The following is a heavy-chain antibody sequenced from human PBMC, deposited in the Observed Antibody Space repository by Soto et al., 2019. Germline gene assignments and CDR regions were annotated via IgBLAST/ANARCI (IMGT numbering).Heavy chain of an antibody. V-gene: IGHV4-39*01. CDR3: ARHRPAASRYAYYHYMDV. CDR2: VYFSGGS. D-gene: IGHD3-9*01. Sequence: QLQLEESGPGLVKPSETLSLICTVSGGSVSSAGYFWGWIRQPPGKGLEWLGSVYFSGGSYYNPSLKSRVAMSVDTSKSQFSLNLTSATAADTAVYYCARHRPAASRYAYYHYMDVWGKGTTVTVSS. J-gene: IGHJ6*03. CDR1: GGSVSSAGYF.